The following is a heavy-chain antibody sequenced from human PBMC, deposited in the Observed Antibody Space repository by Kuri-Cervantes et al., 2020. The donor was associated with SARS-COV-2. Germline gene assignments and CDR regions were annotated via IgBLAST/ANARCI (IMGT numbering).Heavy chain of an antibody. J-gene: IGHJ3*02. CDR1: GYTFTSYY. CDR3: AADIVGLTYAFDI. CDR2: INPSGGST. D-gene: IGHD1-26*01. Sequence: ASVKVSCKASGYTFTSYYMHWVRQAPGQGLEWMGIINPSGGSTSYAQKFQERVTITRDLSTSTAYMELNSLRSEDTAVYYCAADIVGLTYAFDIWGQGTMVTVSS. V-gene: IGHV1-46*01.